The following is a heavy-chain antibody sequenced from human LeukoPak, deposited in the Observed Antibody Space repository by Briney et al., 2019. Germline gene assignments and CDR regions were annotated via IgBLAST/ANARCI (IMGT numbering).Heavy chain of an antibody. V-gene: IGHV3-23*01. J-gene: IGHJ4*02. Sequence: GGSLRLSCAASGFPFSSYAMSWVRQAPGKGLEWVSSVSGSGDKIYYADSVKGRFTISRDNSKNTLYLQLNSLRAEDTAVYYCAKPKFRQMAAAGEFDYWGQGTLVTVSS. CDR2: VSGSGDKI. CDR3: AKPKFRQMAAAGEFDY. CDR1: GFPFSSYA. D-gene: IGHD6-13*01.